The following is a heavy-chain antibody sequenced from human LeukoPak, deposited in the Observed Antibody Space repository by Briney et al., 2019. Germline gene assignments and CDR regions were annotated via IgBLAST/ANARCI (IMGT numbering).Heavy chain of an antibody. D-gene: IGHD2-2*01. V-gene: IGHV4-34*01. Sequence: PSETLSLTCAVYGESFSGYYWSWLRQPPGKGLEWIGEINHSGSTNYNPSLKSRVTISVDTSKNQFSLKLSSVTAADTDVYYCARGAPFVVVPAATNWFDPWGQGTLVTVSS. CDR1: GESFSGYY. J-gene: IGHJ5*02. CDR3: ARGAPFVVVPAATNWFDP. CDR2: INHSGST.